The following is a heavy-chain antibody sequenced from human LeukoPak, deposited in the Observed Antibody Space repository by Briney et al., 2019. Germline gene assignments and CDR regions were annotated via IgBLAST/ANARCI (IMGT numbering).Heavy chain of an antibody. CDR1: GYTFTSYD. V-gene: IGHV1-46*01. J-gene: IGHJ4*02. Sequence: GASVKVSCKASGYTFTSYDINWVRQATGQGLEWMGIINPSGGSTSYAQKFQGRVTMTRDTSTSTVYMELSSLRSEDTAVYYCARVLGGIAVAGFFDYWGQGTLVTVSS. D-gene: IGHD6-19*01. CDR2: INPSGGST. CDR3: ARVLGGIAVAGFFDY.